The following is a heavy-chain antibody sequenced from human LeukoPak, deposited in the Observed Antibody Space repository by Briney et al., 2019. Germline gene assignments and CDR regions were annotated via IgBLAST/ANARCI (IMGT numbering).Heavy chain of an antibody. D-gene: IGHD6-13*01. J-gene: IGHJ4*02. CDR3: ARRPYSSSWYGIIDY. CDR2: IYYSGST. V-gene: IGHV4-39*01. CDR1: GGSISSSSYY. Sequence: SETLSLTCTVSGGSISSSSYYWGWIRLPPGKGLELIGSIYYSGSTYYNPSLKSRVTMSVDTSKNQFSLKLSAVAAADTAVYYCARRPYSSSWYGIIDYWGQGTLVTVSS.